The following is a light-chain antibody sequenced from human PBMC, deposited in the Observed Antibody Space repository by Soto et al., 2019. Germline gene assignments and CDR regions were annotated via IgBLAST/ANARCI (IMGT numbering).Light chain of an antibody. Sequence: SVLTQSSGTMSLSPLDRATLSCSPSQSVSSSYLAWYQQKPGQAPRLLIYGASSRATGIPDRFSGSGSGTDFTLTISRLEPEDFALYYCQQYGGSPITFGQGTRLEIK. CDR2: GAS. CDR3: QQYGGSPIT. V-gene: IGKV3-20*01. CDR1: QSVSSSY. J-gene: IGKJ5*01.